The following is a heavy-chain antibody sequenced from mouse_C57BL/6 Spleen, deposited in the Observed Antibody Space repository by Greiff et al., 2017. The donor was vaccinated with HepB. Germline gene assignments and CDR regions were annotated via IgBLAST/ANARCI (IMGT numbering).Heavy chain of an antibody. J-gene: IGHJ2*01. CDR2: IYPGDGDT. D-gene: IGHD3-3*01. CDR1: GYAFSSSW. CDR3: ASNGTDYFDY. Sequence: QVQLQQSGPELVKPGASVKISCKASGYAFSSSWMNWVKQRPGKGLEWIGRIYPGDGDTNYNGKFKGKATLTADKSSSTAYMQLSSLTSEDSAVYFCASNGTDYFDYWGQGTTLTVSS. V-gene: IGHV1-82*01.